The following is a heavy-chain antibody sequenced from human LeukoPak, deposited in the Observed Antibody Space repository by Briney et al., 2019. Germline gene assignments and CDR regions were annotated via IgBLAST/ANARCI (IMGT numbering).Heavy chain of an antibody. CDR2: MNPNSGDT. CDR3: ARNLAAAGTGDWFDP. Sequence: ASVKVSCKASGYSFTNYDINWVRQATGQGLEWMAWMNPNSGDTGYAQKFRGRVTMTRNTSISTAYMELSSLRSEDTAVYYCARNLAAAGTGDWFDPWGQGTLVTVSS. J-gene: IGHJ5*02. D-gene: IGHD6-13*01. CDR1: GYSFTNYD. V-gene: IGHV1-8*01.